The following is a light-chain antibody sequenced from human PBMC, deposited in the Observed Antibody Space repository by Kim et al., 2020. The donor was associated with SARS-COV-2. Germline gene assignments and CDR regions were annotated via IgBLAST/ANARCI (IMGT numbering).Light chain of an antibody. V-gene: IGKV1-5*03. CDR3: HQYNSWLT. J-gene: IGKJ4*01. Sequence: DVQMTQSPSTLSASVGDRVTITCRASQSVSSWLAWYQQKPGKAPKLLISKASSLESGVPSRCSGTGSGTEFTLTISSLQPDDSATDYFHQYNSWLTFVGGTKVDIK. CDR2: KAS. CDR1: QSVSSW.